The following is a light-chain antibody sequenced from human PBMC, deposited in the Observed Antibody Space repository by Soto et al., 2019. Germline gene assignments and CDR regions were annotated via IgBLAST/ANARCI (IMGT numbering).Light chain of an antibody. J-gene: IGLJ2*01. Sequence: QSALTQPASVSGSPGQSITISCTGTSSDVGTYNLVSWYQQHPGKAPKLMIYEDTKRPSGVSIRFSGSKSGNTASLTISGLQAEDEADYYCCSYAGSGSLVFGGGTKLTV. CDR3: CSYAGSGSLV. V-gene: IGLV2-23*01. CDR2: EDT. CDR1: SSDVGTYNL.